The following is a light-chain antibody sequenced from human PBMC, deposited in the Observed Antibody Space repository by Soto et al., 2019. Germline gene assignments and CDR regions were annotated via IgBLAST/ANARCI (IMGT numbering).Light chain of an antibody. J-gene: IGKJ3*01. V-gene: IGKV1-12*01. CDR2: AAS. CDR1: HDIKKW. CDR3: HQTSSFPYT. Sequence: DIQMTQSPSSVSASVGDTINITCRASHDIKKWLAWYQQKPGKAPKVLIYAASNLESGVSPRFSGSGAGTEFSLTISSLQTVDFATYFCHQTSSFPYTFGPGTKVDIK.